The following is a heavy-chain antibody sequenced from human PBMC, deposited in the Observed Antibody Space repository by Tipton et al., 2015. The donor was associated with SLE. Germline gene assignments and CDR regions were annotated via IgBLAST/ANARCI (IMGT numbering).Heavy chain of an antibody. Sequence: SLRLSCAASGFTFSSYGMHWVRQAPGKGLEWVAFIRYDGSNKYSADSVKGRFTISRDNSKNTLYLQMNSLRAEDTAVYYCARVAAMVGGLFDYWGQGTLVTVSS. CDR2: IRYDGSNK. J-gene: IGHJ4*02. D-gene: IGHD5-18*01. CDR1: GFTFSSYG. V-gene: IGHV3-30*02. CDR3: ARVAAMVGGLFDY.